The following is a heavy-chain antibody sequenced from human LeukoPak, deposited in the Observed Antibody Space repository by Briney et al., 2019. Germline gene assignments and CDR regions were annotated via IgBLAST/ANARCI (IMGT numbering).Heavy chain of an antibody. CDR2: ISYDGSNK. V-gene: IGHV3-30-3*01. J-gene: IGHJ4*02. Sequence: GGSLRLSCAASGFTFSSYAMHWVRQAPGKGLEWVAVISYDGSNKYYADSVKGRFTISRDNSKNTLYLQMNSLRAEDTAVYYCARGKQRYGSGSYYQSSYYFDYWGQGTLVTVSS. CDR1: GFTFSSYA. D-gene: IGHD3-10*01. CDR3: ARGKQRYGSGSYYQSSYYFDY.